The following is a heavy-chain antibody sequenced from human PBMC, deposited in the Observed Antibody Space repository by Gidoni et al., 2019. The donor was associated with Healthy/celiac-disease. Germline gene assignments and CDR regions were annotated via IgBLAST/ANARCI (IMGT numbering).Heavy chain of an antibody. CDR2: IYPGDSDT. J-gene: IGHJ6*02. V-gene: IGHV5-51*03. Sequence: EVQLVQSGAEVKKPGESLKISCKGSGSSFTSYWIGWVRQMPGKGLEWMGIIYPGDSDTRYSPSFQGQVTISADKSISTAYLQWSSLKASDTAMYYCARRGYCSSTSCCYGMDVWGQGTTVTVSS. CDR3: ARRGYCSSTSCCYGMDV. CDR1: GSSFTSYW. D-gene: IGHD2-2*01.